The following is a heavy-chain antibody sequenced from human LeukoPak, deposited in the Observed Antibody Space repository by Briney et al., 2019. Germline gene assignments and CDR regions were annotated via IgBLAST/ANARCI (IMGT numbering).Heavy chain of an antibody. CDR3: AKSPSYYDSSGSFDY. D-gene: IGHD3-22*01. CDR2: IYPGDSDT. J-gene: IGHJ4*02. Sequence: GESLTISCMGSGYSFTSYWICWVRQMPGKGLEWMGIIYPGDSDTRYSPSFQGQVTISADKSISTAYLQWSSLKASDTAMYYCAKSPSYYDSSGSFDYWGQGTLVTVSS. V-gene: IGHV5-51*01. CDR1: GYSFTSYW.